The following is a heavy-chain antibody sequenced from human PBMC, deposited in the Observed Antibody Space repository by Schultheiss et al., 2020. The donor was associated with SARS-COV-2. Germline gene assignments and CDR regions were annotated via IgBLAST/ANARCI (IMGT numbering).Heavy chain of an antibody. CDR3: ARALTGGSNFNWFDP. J-gene: IGHJ5*02. CDR2: IYYSGST. CDR1: GGSISSYY. V-gene: IGHV4-59*01. Sequence: SQTLSLTCTVSGGSISSYYWSWIRQPPGKGLEWIGYIYYSGSTNYNPSLKSRVTISVDTSKNQFSLKLSPVTAADTAVYYCARALTGGSNFNWFDPWGQGTLVTVAS. D-gene: IGHD1-7*01.